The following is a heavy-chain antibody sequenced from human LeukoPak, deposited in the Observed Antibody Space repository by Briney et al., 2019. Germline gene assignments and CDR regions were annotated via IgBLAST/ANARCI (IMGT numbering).Heavy chain of an antibody. D-gene: IGHD2-15*01. Sequence: GGSLRLSCAASGFTFSSYSMNWVRQAPGKGLEWVSSISSSSSFIYYADSVKGRFTISRDNAKNSLYLQMNSLRAEDTAVYYCATLAGVLFDYWGQGTLATVSS. CDR1: GFTFSSYS. CDR3: ATLAGVLFDY. J-gene: IGHJ4*02. V-gene: IGHV3-21*01. CDR2: ISSSSSFI.